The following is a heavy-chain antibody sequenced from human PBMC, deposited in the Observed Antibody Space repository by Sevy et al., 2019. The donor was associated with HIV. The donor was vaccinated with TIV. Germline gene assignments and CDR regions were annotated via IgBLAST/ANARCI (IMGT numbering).Heavy chain of an antibody. CDR1: GGSISSSSYY. D-gene: IGHD7-27*01. CDR3: ARSGLTAYYFDY. V-gene: IGHV4-39*01. J-gene: IGHJ4*02. CDR2: IYYSGST. Sequence: SETLSLTCTVSGGSISSSSYYWGWIRQPPGKGLEWIGSIYYSGSTYYNPSLKSRVTISVDTSKNQFSLKLSSVTAADTAVCYCARSGLTAYYFDYWGQGTLVTVSS.